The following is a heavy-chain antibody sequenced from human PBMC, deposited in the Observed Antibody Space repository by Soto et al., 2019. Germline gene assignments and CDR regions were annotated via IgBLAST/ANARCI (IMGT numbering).Heavy chain of an antibody. CDR3: AKADGSNRAVAGTPEDY. CDR2: ISYDGSNK. J-gene: IGHJ4*02. V-gene: IGHV3-30*18. Sequence: QVQLVESGGGVVQPGRSLRLSCAASGFTFSSYGMHWVRQAPGKGLEWVAVISYDGSNKYYADSVKGRFTISRDNSKNTLYLQMNSLSAEDTAVYYCAKADGSNRAVAGTPEDYWGQGTLVTVSS. CDR1: GFTFSSYG. D-gene: IGHD6-19*01.